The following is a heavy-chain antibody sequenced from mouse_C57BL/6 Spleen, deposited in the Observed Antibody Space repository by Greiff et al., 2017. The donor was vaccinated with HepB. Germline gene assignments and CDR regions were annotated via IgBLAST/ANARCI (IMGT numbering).Heavy chain of an antibody. CDR3: ARDGVSYDGFDY. V-gene: IGHV5-4*01. D-gene: IGHD2-3*01. CDR1: GFTFSSYA. J-gene: IGHJ2*01. Sequence: DVMLVESGGGLVKPGGSLKLSCAASGFTFSSYAMSWVRQTPEKRLEWVATISDGGSYTYYPDNVKGRFTISRDNAKNNLYLQMSHLKSEDTAMYYCARDGVSYDGFDYWGQGTTLTVSS. CDR2: ISDGGSYT.